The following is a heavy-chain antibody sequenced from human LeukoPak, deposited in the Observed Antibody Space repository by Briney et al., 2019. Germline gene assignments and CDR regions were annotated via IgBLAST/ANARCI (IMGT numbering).Heavy chain of an antibody. D-gene: IGHD3-10*01. CDR2: IGSSSSSI. CDR1: GLTFSSYS. Sequence: GGSLRLSSAASGLTFSSYSMNWVRQAPGKGLEWVSSIGSSSSSIYYADSVKGRFTISRDNPKNSLYLQLNSLRAEDTAVYYCARETMEAFDIWGQGTMITVSS. V-gene: IGHV3-21*01. CDR3: ARETMEAFDI. J-gene: IGHJ3*02.